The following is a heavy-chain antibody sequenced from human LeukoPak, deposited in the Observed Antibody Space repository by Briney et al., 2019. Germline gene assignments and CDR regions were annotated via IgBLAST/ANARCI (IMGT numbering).Heavy chain of an antibody. V-gene: IGHV4-39*01. CDR3: QGNIPAFDI. Sequence: SETLSLTCTVSGGSISSSSYYWGWIRQPPGKGLEWIGSIYYSGSTYYNPSLKSRVTISVDTSKNQFSLKLSSVIAADTAVYYCQGNIPAFDIWAKGQWSPSLQ. D-gene: IGHD2/OR15-2a*01. CDR2: IYYSGST. CDR1: GGSISSSSYY. J-gene: IGHJ3*02.